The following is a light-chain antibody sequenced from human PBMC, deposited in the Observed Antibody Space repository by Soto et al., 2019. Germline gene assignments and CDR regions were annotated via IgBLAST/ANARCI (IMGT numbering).Light chain of an antibody. Sequence: DIQMTQSPASLSASVGDRVTITCRASETMSTFLSWYQLRPGKAPKLLIYGASTLPSGVPSRFSGSGSGTDFNLTISSLQPESIGTYFCQQSHMTPLTFGGGTKVEI. J-gene: IGKJ4*01. V-gene: IGKV1-39*01. CDR1: ETMSTF. CDR3: QQSHMTPLT. CDR2: GAS.